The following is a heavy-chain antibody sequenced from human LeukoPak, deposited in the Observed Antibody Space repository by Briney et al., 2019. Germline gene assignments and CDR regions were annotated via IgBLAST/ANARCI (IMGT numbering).Heavy chain of an antibody. V-gene: IGHV4-39*07. Sequence: PSETLSLTCTVAGGSIRSSSYYWGWIRQPPGKGLEWIGSIYYSGSTYYNPSLKSRVTISADTSKNQFSLKLRSVTAADTAVYYCARVTGYMIEDYFDYWGQGTLVTVSS. D-gene: IGHD3-22*01. J-gene: IGHJ4*02. CDR1: GGSIRSSSYY. CDR2: IYYSGST. CDR3: ARVTGYMIEDYFDY.